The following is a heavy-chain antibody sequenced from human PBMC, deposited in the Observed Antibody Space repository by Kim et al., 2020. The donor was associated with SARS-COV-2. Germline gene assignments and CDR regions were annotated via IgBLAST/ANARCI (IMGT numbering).Heavy chain of an antibody. V-gene: IGHV3-11*04. D-gene: IGHD3-10*01. Sequence: GKRRFTIAKDNAKNTLFLQMNSLKAGDTAVYYCARRGYYGSGTYNWFDPWGQGTLVTVSS. J-gene: IGHJ5*02. CDR3: ARRGYYGSGTYNWFDP.